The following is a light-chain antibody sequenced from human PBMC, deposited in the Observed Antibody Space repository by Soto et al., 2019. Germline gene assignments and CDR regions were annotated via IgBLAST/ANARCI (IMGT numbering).Light chain of an antibody. CDR3: SSYTSSSTVV. CDR1: SSDVGGYNY. Sequence: QSALTQPASVSGSPGQSITISCTGTSSDVGGYNYVSWYQQHPGKAPKLMIYDVSNPPSGVSKRFSGSKSGNTASLTISGLQGEDEADYYCSSYTSSSTVVFGGGTKLTVL. J-gene: IGLJ2*01. CDR2: DVS. V-gene: IGLV2-14*01.